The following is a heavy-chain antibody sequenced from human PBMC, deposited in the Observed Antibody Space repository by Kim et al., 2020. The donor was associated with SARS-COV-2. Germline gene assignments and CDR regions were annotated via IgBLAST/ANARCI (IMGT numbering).Heavy chain of an antibody. Sequence: GGSLRLSCAASGFTFSSYSMNWVRQAPGKGLEWVSSISSSSSYIYYADSVKGRFTISRDNAKNSLYLQMNSLRAEDTAVYYCARALQADFWRYYYYYGMDVWGQGTTVTVSS. V-gene: IGHV3-21*01. CDR2: ISSSSSYI. J-gene: IGHJ6*02. CDR3: ARALQADFWRYYYYYGMDV. CDR1: GFTFSSYS. D-gene: IGHD3-3*01.